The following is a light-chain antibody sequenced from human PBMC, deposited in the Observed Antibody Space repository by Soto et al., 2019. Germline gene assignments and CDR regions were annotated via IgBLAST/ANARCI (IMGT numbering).Light chain of an antibody. CDR2: NVS. CDR1: SSDVGGYNY. CDR3: SSYTSSSTPYV. V-gene: IGLV2-14*01. J-gene: IGLJ1*01. Sequence: QSALTQPASVSGSPGQSITISCTGTSSDVGGYNYVSWYQQHPGKAPKLMIYNVSYRPSGVSDRFSGSKSGNTASLTISGLQTDDEADYYCSSYTSSSTPYVFGTGTKVTVL.